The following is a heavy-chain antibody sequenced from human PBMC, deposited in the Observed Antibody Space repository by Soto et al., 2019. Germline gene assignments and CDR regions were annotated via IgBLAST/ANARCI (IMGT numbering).Heavy chain of an antibody. Sequence: PGGSLRLSCTASGFTFTDYYMSWIRQAPGKGLEWISYISISGTTIKYADSVEGRFTVSGDNAKNSLYLRMDSLRVEDTAVYYCARGRGGRSQDWGQGTLVTVSS. CDR1: GFTFTDYY. D-gene: IGHD3-10*01. CDR3: ARGRGGRSQD. J-gene: IGHJ4*02. V-gene: IGHV3-11*01. CDR2: ISISGTTI.